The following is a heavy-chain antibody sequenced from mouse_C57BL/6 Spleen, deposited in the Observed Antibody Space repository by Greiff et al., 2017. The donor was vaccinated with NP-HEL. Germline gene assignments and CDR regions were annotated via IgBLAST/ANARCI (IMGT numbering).Heavy chain of an antibody. CDR1: GYTFTSYW. Sequence: QVHVKQPGAELVKPGASVKMSCKASGYTFTSYWITWVKQRPGQGLEWIGDIYPGSGSTNYNEKFKSKATLTVDTSSSTAYMQLSSLTSEDSAVYYCARSNYDYEGYFDYWGQGTTLTVSS. J-gene: IGHJ2*01. CDR3: ARSNYDYEGYFDY. D-gene: IGHD2-4*01. V-gene: IGHV1-55*01. CDR2: IYPGSGST.